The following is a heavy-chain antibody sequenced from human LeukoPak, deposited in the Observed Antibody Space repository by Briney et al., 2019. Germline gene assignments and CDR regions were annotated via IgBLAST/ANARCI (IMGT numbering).Heavy chain of an antibody. CDR2: IHRDGRT. V-gene: IGHV4-4*02. D-gene: IGHD3-9*01. J-gene: IGHJ4*02. CDR3: GKTDIYFNPIDY. Sequence: KAAETLSLTCAVSGVSISSSEWWIWVRQPAGQGLEWIGEIHRDGRTRYNPSLKSRVTMSIDYSKNHFSLKVSSVTAADTAIYYCGKTDIYFNPIDYWGPGSLVTVSS. CDR1: GVSISSSEW.